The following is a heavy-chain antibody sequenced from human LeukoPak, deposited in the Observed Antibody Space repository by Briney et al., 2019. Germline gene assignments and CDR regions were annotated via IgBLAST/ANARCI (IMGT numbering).Heavy chain of an antibody. CDR1: GFTFSSYG. CDR2: IRYDGSNK. V-gene: IGHV3-30*02. Sequence: GGSLRLSCAASGFTFSSYGMHWVRQAPGKGLEWVAFIRYDGSNKYYADSVKGRFTISRDNSENTLYLQMNSLRAEDTAVYYCAKEAYYDYVWGSYRGGYFDYWGQGTLVTVSS. CDR3: AKEAYYDYVWGSYRGGYFDY. D-gene: IGHD3-16*02. J-gene: IGHJ4*02.